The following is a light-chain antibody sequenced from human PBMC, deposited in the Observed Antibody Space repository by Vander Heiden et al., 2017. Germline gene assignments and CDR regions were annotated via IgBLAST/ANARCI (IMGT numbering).Light chain of an antibody. CDR2: DVS. CDR3: SSYTSSSTLV. J-gene: IGLJ2*01. Sequence: QSALTQPASVSRSPGQSITISCTGTSSDVGGYNYVSWYQQHPGNAPKLMIYDVSNRPSGVSNRFSGSKSGNTASLTISGLQAEDEADYYCSSYTSSSTLVFGGGTKLTVL. V-gene: IGLV2-14*03. CDR1: SSDVGGYNY.